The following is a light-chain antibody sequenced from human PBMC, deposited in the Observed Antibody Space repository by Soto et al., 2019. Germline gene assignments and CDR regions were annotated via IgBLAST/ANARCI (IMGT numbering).Light chain of an antibody. V-gene: IGKV1-9*01. CDR1: QGINDY. Sequence: DIPLTQSPSFLSASVGDRVTITCRASQGINDYLAWYQQKPGKAPKLLIHSASTLQSGVPSRFSGSGSGTEFTLTITSLQPEDFASYYCQHRHSYPITFGQGTRLEI. CDR2: SAS. J-gene: IGKJ5*01. CDR3: QHRHSYPIT.